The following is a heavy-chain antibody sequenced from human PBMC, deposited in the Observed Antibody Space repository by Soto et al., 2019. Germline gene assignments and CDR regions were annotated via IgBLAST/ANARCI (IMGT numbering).Heavy chain of an antibody. D-gene: IGHD2-21*02. Sequence: QLQLQESGPGLVEPSQTLSLTCTVSGGSISGVGYYWGWIRQHPGKGLEWIGYIHHSGTTYYNPSHESRLTISVDTSKTQFSLKLSSVTAADTAVYYGARAWTAGVGWANWCDLWGQGTLVTVSS. CDR2: IHHSGTT. V-gene: IGHV4-31*03. CDR1: GGSISGVGYY. CDR3: ARAWTAGVGWANWCDL. J-gene: IGHJ5*02.